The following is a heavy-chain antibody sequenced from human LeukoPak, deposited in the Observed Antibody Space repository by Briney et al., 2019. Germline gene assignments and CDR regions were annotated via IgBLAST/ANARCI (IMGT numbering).Heavy chain of an antibody. CDR1: GFTFSSYS. CDR2: ISGSGGST. V-gene: IGHV3-23*01. Sequence: QSGGSLRLSCAASGFTFSSYSMNWVRQAPGKGLEWVSAISGSGGSTYYADSVKGRFTISRDNSKNTLYLQMNSLRAEDTAVYYCAKGWWELPRGDYWGQGTLVTVSS. J-gene: IGHJ4*02. D-gene: IGHD1-26*01. CDR3: AKGWWELPRGDY.